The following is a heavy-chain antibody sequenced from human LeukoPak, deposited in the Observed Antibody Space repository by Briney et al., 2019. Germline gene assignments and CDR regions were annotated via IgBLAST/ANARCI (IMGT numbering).Heavy chain of an antibody. CDR2: IFYSGTT. Sequence: SETLSLTCTVSGGSISSSSYYWGWIRQPPGKGLEWIGSIFYSGTTYYNPSLKSRVTISVDTSRNQFSLKLSSVTAADTAVYFCARDRDGYNIVYFDYWGQGTLVTVSS. V-gene: IGHV4-39*02. D-gene: IGHD5-24*01. CDR3: ARDRDGYNIVYFDY. CDR1: GGSISSSSYY. J-gene: IGHJ4*02.